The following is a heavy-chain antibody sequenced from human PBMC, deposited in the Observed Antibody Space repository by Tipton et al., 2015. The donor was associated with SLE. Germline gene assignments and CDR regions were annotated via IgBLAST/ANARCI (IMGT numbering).Heavy chain of an antibody. D-gene: IGHD3-10*01. J-gene: IGHJ4*02. V-gene: IGHV4-59*08. CDR2: IYYGGTT. CDR3: ARTDYYGLVTY. CDR1: GGSISSFY. Sequence: LRLSCTVSGGSISSFYWSWIRQPPGKGLEWIGHIYYGGTTTYNPFLKSRVTISVDPSKNQFSLKLRSMTAADTAVYFCARTDYYGLVTYWGQGALVIVSS.